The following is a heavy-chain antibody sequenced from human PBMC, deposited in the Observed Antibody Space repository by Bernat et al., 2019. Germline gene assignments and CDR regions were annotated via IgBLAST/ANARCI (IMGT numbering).Heavy chain of an antibody. J-gene: IGHJ4*03. V-gene: IGHV5-51*01. CDR1: GYSFTSYW. CDR2: PFPGDSDT. Sequence: EVQLVQSGAEVKKPGESLKISCKGSGYSFTSYWIARVRQMPGKGLEWMGIPFPGDSDTRYSPSFLGQVTISADKSITPAYRQWSSLTASDTAMDYCAGVPPEYSSSLLYCDYWDHGTLVTVSS. D-gene: IGHD6-6*01. CDR3: AGVPPEYSSSLLYCDY.